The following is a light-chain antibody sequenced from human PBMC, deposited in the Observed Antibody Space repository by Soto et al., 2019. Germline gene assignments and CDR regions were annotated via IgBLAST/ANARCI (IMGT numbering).Light chain of an antibody. CDR2: SNN. CDR3: AAWDDSLNDLL. J-gene: IGLJ2*01. V-gene: IGLV1-44*01. Sequence: QSVLTRPPSASGTPGQRVTISCSGSSSNIGRNTLNWYQQVPGTAPKLLIYSNNQRSSGVPDRFSGSKSGTSASLAISGLQSEDEADYYCAAWDDSLNDLLFGGGTKLTVL. CDR1: SSNIGRNT.